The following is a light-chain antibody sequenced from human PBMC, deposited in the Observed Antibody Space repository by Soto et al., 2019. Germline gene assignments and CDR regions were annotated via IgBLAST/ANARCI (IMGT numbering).Light chain of an antibody. V-gene: IGLV2-14*03. CDR1: SSDVGGYNF. Sequence: SVLTQPASVSGSPGQSITISCPGTSSDVGGYNFVSWYQHHPGKAPKLIIYDVNNRPSGVSNRFSGSKSGNTASLTISGLQAEDEADYYCTSYTTSSTYVFGTGTKVTVL. CDR2: DVN. J-gene: IGLJ1*01. CDR3: TSYTTSSTYV.